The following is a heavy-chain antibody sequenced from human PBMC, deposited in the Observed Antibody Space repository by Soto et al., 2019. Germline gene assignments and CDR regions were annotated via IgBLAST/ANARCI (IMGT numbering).Heavy chain of an antibody. CDR2: INPSGGST. D-gene: IGHD2-21*02. V-gene: IGHV1-46*01. CDR1: GYTFTSYY. J-gene: IGHJ6*02. Sequence: GASVKVSCKASGYTFTSYYMHWVRQAPGQGLEWMGIINPSGGSTSYAQKFQGRVTMTRDTSTSTVYMELDSVTAADTAVYYCARDLWGYCGTDCYPLDVWGQGTTVTVSS. CDR3: ARDLWGYCGTDCYPLDV.